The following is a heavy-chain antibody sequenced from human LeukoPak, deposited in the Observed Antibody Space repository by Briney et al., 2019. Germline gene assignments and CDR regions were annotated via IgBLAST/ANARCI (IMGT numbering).Heavy chain of an antibody. CDR1: GGTFSSYA. D-gene: IGHD3-16*01. V-gene: IGHV1-69*13. CDR2: IIPIFGTA. CDR3: ARDRLGDSYYYYYGMDV. J-gene: IGHJ6*02. Sequence: ASVKVSCKASGGTFSSYAISWVRQAPGQGLEWMGGIIPIFGTANYAQEFQGRVTITADESTSTAYMELSSLRSEDTAVYYCARDRLGDSYYYYYGMDVWGQGTTVTVSS.